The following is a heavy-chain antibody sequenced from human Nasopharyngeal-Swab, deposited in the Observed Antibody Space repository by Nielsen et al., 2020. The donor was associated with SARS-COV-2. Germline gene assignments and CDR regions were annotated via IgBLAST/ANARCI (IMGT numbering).Heavy chain of an antibody. CDR2: ISPDGTDP. V-gene: IGHV3-7*05. J-gene: IGHJ4*02. D-gene: IGHD5-18*01. CDR1: GFIFSNFW. CDR3: VRDHPSGYSQDS. Sequence: GGSLRLSCGASGFIFSNFWMHWARPTPGKGLEFVASISPDGTDPNYVDSVKGRFTISRDNAKGSLSLQMNSLRPEDTAIYYCVRDHPSGYSQDSWGQGTLVSVSS.